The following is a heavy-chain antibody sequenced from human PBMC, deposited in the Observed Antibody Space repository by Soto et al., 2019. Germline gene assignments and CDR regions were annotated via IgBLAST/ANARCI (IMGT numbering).Heavy chain of an antibody. CDR2: ISYDGARK. V-gene: IGHV3-30-3*01. CDR3: SRGDREDTAVVIGARPGEYGMDV. D-gene: IGHD2-15*01. J-gene: IGHJ6*02. CDR1: GFTFSIYA. Sequence: QVQLVESGGGVVQPGRSLRLSCAASGFTFSIYAMHWVLQAPGKGLEWVAVISYDGARKAYANSVKGRFTISRDTSKNTLYLQMNSLRVEDTAAYYCSRGDREDTAVVIGARPGEYGMDVWGRGTTVTVSS.